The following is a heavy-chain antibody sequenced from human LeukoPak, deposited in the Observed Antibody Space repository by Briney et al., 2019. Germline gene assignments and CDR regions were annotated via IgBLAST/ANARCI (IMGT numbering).Heavy chain of an antibody. Sequence: GVSLRLSCAASGFTFSTYGMSWVRQAPGKGLEWVSFISSTSSTIYYADSVKGRFTISRDNAKNSLYLQMNSLRAEDTAVYYCARDIVVVVATDYYFDYWGQGTLVTVSS. CDR3: ARDIVVVVATDYYFDY. D-gene: IGHD2-15*01. CDR1: GFTFSTYG. V-gene: IGHV3-48*01. J-gene: IGHJ4*02. CDR2: ISSTSSTI.